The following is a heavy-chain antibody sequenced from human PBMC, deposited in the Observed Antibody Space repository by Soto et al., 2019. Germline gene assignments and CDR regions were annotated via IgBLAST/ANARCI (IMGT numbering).Heavy chain of an antibody. CDR2: IVPIFGTA. Sequence: SVKVSCKASGGTFSSYAISWVRQAPGQGLEWMGGIVPIFGTANYAQKFQGRVTITADESTSTAYMELSSLRSEDTAVYYCAQWLETSRGYYYGMAVWGQGTTVTVSS. CDR3: AQWLETSRGYYYGMAV. CDR1: GGTFSSYA. V-gene: IGHV1-69*13. J-gene: IGHJ6*02. D-gene: IGHD6-19*01.